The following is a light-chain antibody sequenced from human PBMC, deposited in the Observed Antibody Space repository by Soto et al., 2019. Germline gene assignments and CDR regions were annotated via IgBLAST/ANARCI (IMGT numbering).Light chain of an antibody. CDR3: AAWDNNLCAVV. CDR2: DTY. Sequence: QSVLTQPPSVSAAPGQKVTISCSGSNSNIGNNYVSWYQQLPGAAPKLLIYDTYKRPSGIPDRFSGSKSGASATLDIAGIQTGDEADYYCAAWDNNLCAVVFGGGTKLTVL. V-gene: IGLV1-51*01. J-gene: IGLJ2*01. CDR1: NSNIGNNY.